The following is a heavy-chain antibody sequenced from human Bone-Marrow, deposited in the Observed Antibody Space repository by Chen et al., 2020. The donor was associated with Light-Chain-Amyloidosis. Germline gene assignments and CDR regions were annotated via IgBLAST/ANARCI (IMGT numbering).Heavy chain of an antibody. Sequence: EVQLVESGGGLVQPGGSLRLSCAASGFTFSSYWMHWVRQAPGKGLVWVSRIKWDGSSTSDADSVKGRFTIARDNAKNTLYLQMNSLRAEDTAVYYCARMGGGYYYDSSGYYNYYYGMDVWGQGTTVTVSS. J-gene: IGHJ6*02. V-gene: IGHV3-74*01. CDR2: IKWDGSST. CDR1: GFTFSSYW. CDR3: ARMGGGYYYDSSGYYNYYYGMDV. D-gene: IGHD3-22*01.